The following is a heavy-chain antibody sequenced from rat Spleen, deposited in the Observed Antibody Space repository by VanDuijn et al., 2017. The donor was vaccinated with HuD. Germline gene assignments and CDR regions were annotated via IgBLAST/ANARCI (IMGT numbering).Heavy chain of an antibody. CDR1: GFSLSSNG. J-gene: IGHJ2*01. CDR2: ISSGGST. D-gene: IGHD1-1*01. CDR3: TRDPITTRDYFDY. V-gene: IGHV2S12*01. Sequence: QVQLKESGPGLVQPSQTLSLTCPVSGFSLSSNGVSWVRQPPGKGLEWIAAISSGGSTYYNSALKSRLNINRDTSKSKVFLKMNSLQTEDTAIYFCTRDPITTRDYFDYWGQGVMVTVSS.